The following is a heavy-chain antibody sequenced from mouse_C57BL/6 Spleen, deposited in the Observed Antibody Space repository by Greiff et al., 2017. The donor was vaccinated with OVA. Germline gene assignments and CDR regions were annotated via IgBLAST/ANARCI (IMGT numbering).Heavy chain of an antibody. CDR3: ASDGYYGAMDY. Sequence: DVQLVESGGGLVKPGGSLKLSCAASGFTFSSYAMSWVRQTPEKRLEWVATISDGGSYTYYPDNVKGRFTISRDNAKNNLYLQMSHLKSEDTAMYYCASDGYYGAMDYWGQGTSVTVSS. J-gene: IGHJ4*01. D-gene: IGHD2-3*01. CDR1: GFTFSSYA. CDR2: ISDGGSYT. V-gene: IGHV5-4*01.